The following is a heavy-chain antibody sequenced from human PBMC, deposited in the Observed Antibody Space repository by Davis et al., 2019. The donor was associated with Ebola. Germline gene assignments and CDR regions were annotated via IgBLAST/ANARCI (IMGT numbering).Heavy chain of an antibody. Sequence: GESLKISCAASGFTFSSYAMHWVRQAPGKGLEWVAVISYDGSNKYYADSVKGRFTISRDNSKNTLYLQMNSLRAEDTAVYYCARARLSSGWPFDYWGQGTLVTVSS. CDR2: ISYDGSNK. J-gene: IGHJ4*02. V-gene: IGHV3-30-3*01. CDR1: GFTFSSYA. CDR3: ARARLSSGWPFDY. D-gene: IGHD6-19*01.